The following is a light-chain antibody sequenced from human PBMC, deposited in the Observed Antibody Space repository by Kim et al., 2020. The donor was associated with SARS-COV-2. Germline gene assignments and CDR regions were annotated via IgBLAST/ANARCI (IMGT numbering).Light chain of an antibody. CDR3: QQSYITPYT. CDR1: QSISSD. CDR2: ATS. Sequence: DIQMTQSPPSLSASVGDRVTITCRASQSISSDLNWYQQKPGNAPNLLIYATSNLQSGVPSRFSGSGSGTEFILTISSLQPEDVAVYYCQQSYITPYTFGQGTKLEI. V-gene: IGKV1-39*01. J-gene: IGKJ2*01.